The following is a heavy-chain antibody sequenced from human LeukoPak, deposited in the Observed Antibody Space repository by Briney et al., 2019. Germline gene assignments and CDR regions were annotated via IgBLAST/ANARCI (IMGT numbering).Heavy chain of an antibody. D-gene: IGHD3-16*02. CDR3: ARRGRGELSYYFDY. J-gene: IGHJ4*02. CDR2: IYYSGST. CDR1: GGSIRSSYYY. V-gene: IGHV4-39*01. Sequence: SETLSLTCTVSGGSIRSSYYYWAWIRQPPGKGLEWIGSIYYSGSTYYNPSLKSRVTISVDTSKNQFSLKLSSVTAADTAVYYCARRGRGELSYYFDYWGQGTLVTVSS.